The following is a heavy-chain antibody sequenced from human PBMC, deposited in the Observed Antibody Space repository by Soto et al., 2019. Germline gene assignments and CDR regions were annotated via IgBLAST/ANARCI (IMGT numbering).Heavy chain of an antibody. D-gene: IGHD1-26*01. CDR1: GFTFGDYA. CDR2: IRSKAYGGTT. J-gene: IGHJ6*02. V-gene: IGHV3-49*03. CDR3: TREWELAPDYYSFGMDV. Sequence: GGSLRLSCTASGFTFGDYAMSWFRQAPGKGLEWVGFIRSKAYGGTTEYAASVKGRFTISRDDSKSIAYLQMNSLKTENTSVYYCTREWELAPDYYSFGMDVWGQGTTVTVSS.